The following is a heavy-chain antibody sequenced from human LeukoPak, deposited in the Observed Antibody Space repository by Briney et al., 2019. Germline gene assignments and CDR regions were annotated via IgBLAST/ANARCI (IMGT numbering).Heavy chain of an antibody. CDR1: GGSISSLNYH. D-gene: IGHD3-22*01. Sequence: PSQTLSLTCTVSGGSISSLNYHWTWIRQPAGKGLELIGRIYTSGSTNYSPSFKSRVTISTDTSKNQFSLKLSSVTAADTAVYYCARERLGYYDRSGLDYWGQGTLVTVSS. CDR2: IYTSGST. CDR3: ARERLGYYDRSGLDY. J-gene: IGHJ4*02. V-gene: IGHV4-61*02.